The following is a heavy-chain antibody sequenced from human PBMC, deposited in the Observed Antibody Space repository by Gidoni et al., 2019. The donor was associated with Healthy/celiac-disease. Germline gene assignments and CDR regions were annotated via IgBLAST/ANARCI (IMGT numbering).Heavy chain of an antibody. D-gene: IGHD5-12*01. CDR1: GGSFSGYY. Sequence: QVQLQPWGAGLLKPSETLSLTCAVYGGSFSGYYWSWIRQPPGKGLEWIGEINHSGSTNYNPSLKSRVTISVDTSKNQFSLKLSSVTAADTAVYYCAREEDSGYDHLPLVYWGQGTLVTVSS. CDR2: INHSGST. CDR3: AREEDSGYDHLPLVY. V-gene: IGHV4-34*01. J-gene: IGHJ4*02.